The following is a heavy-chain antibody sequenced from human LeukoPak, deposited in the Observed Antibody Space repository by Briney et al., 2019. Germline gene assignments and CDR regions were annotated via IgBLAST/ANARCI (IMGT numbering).Heavy chain of an antibody. Sequence: SETLSLTCSVSGDSISSRDYYWSWIRQPPGKGLEWIGYIYYSGSTSYNPSLKSRVTISVDTSKNQFSLRLSSVTAADTAVYYCARGGGDGSYHFDYWGQGTLVTVSS. CDR3: ARGGGDGSYHFDY. D-gene: IGHD1-26*01. CDR2: IYYSGST. V-gene: IGHV4-30-4*08. CDR1: GDSISSRDYY. J-gene: IGHJ4*02.